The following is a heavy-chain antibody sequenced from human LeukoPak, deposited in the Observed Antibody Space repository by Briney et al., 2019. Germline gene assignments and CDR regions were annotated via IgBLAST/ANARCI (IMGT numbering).Heavy chain of an antibody. CDR1: GFTFSTFW. Sequence: GGSLRLSCAASGFTFSTFWMHWVRQAPGKGLVWVSGINSDGSSTTYADAVKGRFTISRDNAKNTLYLQMNNLRAEDTAVYYCARGRYYGMDVWGQGTTVTVSS. V-gene: IGHV3-74*03. CDR3: ARGRYYGMDV. CDR2: INSDGSST. J-gene: IGHJ6*02.